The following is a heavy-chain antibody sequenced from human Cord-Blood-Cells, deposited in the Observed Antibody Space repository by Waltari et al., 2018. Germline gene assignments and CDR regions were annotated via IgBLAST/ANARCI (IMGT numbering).Heavy chain of an antibody. Sequence: QVQLVESGGGVVQPGRSLRLSCAASGFTFSSYGMHWVRQAPGKGLAWVAVIWYDGSNKYYADSVKVRFTISRDNSKNTLYLQMNSLRAEDTAVYYCARAYYYDSSGYYRNEEFDYWGQGTLVTVSS. CDR3: ARAYYYDSSGYYRNEEFDY. D-gene: IGHD3-22*01. J-gene: IGHJ4*02. CDR1: GFTFSSYG. CDR2: IWYDGSNK. V-gene: IGHV3-33*01.